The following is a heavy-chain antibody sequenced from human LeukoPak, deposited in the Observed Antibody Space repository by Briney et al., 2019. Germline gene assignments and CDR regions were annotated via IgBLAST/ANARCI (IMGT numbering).Heavy chain of an antibody. CDR3: AKEARIVTSGTEFDF. V-gene: IGHV3-23*01. J-gene: IGHJ4*02. D-gene: IGHD2-21*01. CDR2: ISGSGGAT. CDR1: GFTFSNFA. Sequence: GGSLRLSCAASGFTFSNFALSWVRRAPGKGLEWVSAISGSGGATYYADYVKGRFTISRGNSKNTLSLQMNSLRAEDAAVYYCAKEARIVTSGTEFDFWGQGTLVTVSS.